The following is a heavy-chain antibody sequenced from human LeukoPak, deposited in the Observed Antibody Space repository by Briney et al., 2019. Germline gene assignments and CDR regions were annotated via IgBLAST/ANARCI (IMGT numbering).Heavy chain of an antibody. CDR2: INPSGGST. CDR3: ARDVSSF. CDR1: GYTFTTYY. J-gene: IGHJ4*02. Sequence: ASVKVSCKASGYTFTTYYMHWVRQAPGQGLEWMGIINPSGGSTTYAQKFQGRVTMTRDTSTSTAYMELRSLRSDDTAVYYCARDVSSFWGQGTLVTVSS. D-gene: IGHD2/OR15-2a*01. V-gene: IGHV1-46*01.